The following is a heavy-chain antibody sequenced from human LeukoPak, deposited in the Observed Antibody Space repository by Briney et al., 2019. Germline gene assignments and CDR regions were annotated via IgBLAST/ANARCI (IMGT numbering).Heavy chain of an antibody. J-gene: IGHJ4*02. D-gene: IGHD3-16*01. CDR2: IYYSGST. V-gene: IGHV4-39*01. CDR3: ARQPNSVGGFDY. Sequence: SETLSLTCTVSGGSISSSSYYWGWIRQPPGKGLEWIGSIYYSGSTYYNPSLKSRVTISVDTSKNQFSLKLSSVTAADTAVYYCARQPNSVGGFDYWGQGTLVTVSS. CDR1: GGSISSSSYY.